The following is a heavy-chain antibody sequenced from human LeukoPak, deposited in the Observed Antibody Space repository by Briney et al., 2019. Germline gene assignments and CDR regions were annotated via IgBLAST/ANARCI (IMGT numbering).Heavy chain of an antibody. Sequence: SETLSLTCAVYGGSFSGYYWSWIRQPPGKGLEWIGEINHSGSTNYNPSLKSRVTISVDTSKNQFSLKLSSVTAADTAVYYCARRGSGWYWGYHDYWGQGTLVTVSS. J-gene: IGHJ4*02. V-gene: IGHV4-34*01. CDR3: ARRGSGWYWGYHDY. CDR2: INHSGST. D-gene: IGHD6-19*01. CDR1: GGSFSGYY.